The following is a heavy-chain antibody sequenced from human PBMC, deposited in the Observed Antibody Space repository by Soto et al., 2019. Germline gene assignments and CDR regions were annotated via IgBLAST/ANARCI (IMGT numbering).Heavy chain of an antibody. D-gene: IGHD6-13*01. J-gene: IGHJ6*02. Sequence: VKVSCKASGYTFTSYGISWVRQAPGQGLEWMGGFDPEDGETIYAQKFQGRVTMTEDTSTDTAYMELSSLRSEDTAVYYCATVAAASDYYYYGMDVWGQGTTVTVSS. CDR2: FDPEDGET. V-gene: IGHV1-24*01. CDR3: ATVAAASDYYYYGMDV. CDR1: GYTFTSYG.